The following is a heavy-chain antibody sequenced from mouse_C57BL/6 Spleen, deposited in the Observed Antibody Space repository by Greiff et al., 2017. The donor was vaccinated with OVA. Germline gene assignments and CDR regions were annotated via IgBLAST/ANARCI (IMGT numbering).Heavy chain of an antibody. J-gene: IGHJ4*01. CDR2: INPNNGGT. Sequence: EVQLQQSGPELVKPGASVKISCKASGYTFTDYYMNWVKQSPGKSLEWIGDINPNNGGTSYNQKFKGKATLTVDKSSSTAYMELRSLTSEDSAVYYCARLWYAMDYWGQGTSVTVSS. V-gene: IGHV1-26*01. CDR3: ARLWYAMDY. CDR1: GYTFTDYY. D-gene: IGHD1-1*02.